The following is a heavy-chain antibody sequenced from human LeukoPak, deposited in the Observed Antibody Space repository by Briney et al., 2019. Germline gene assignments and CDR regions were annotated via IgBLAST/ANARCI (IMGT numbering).Heavy chain of an antibody. Sequence: AETLSLTCTVSGGSISNFHWIWIRQPAGKGREGIGRIYTRGSTNYNPSLTSRGTMSVDTSKNPFSLKLSSVTAADTAVYYCARLWYYYDSSGYSQNWYFDLWGRGTLVTVSS. CDR1: GGSISNFH. D-gene: IGHD3-22*01. V-gene: IGHV4-4*07. CDR2: IYTRGST. CDR3: ARLWYYYDSSGYSQNWYFDL. J-gene: IGHJ2*01.